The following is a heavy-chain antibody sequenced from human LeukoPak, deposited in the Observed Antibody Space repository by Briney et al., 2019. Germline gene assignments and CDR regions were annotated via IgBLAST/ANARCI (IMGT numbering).Heavy chain of an antibody. J-gene: IGHJ4*02. CDR1: GFTFDDYA. D-gene: IGHD4-17*01. CDR3: AKDFQYTVTTEYYFDY. Sequence: RPGGSLRLSCAASGFTFDDYAMHWVRQAPGKGMEWVSLISGDGGSTYYADSVKGRFTISRDNSKNSLYLQMNSLRTEDTALYYCAKDFQYTVTTEYYFDYWGQGTLVTVSS. CDR2: ISGDGGST. V-gene: IGHV3-43*02.